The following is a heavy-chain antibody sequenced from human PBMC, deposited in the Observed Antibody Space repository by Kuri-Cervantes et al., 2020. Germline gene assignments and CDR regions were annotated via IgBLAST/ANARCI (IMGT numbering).Heavy chain of an antibody. CDR1: GFTFSSYG. V-gene: IGHV3-33*01. J-gene: IGHJ4*02. Sequence: GGSLRLSCAASGFTFSSYGIHWVRQAPGKGLEWVAVIWYDGSNKYYAYSVKGRFTISRDNAKNSLYLQMNSLRAEDTAVYYCARAGQVYSYLTRFDYWGQGTLVTVSS. CDR2: IWYDGSNK. D-gene: IGHD5-18*01. CDR3: ARAGQVYSYLTRFDY.